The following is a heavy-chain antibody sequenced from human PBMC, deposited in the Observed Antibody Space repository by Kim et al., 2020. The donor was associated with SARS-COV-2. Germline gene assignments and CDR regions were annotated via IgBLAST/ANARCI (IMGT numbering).Heavy chain of an antibody. J-gene: IGHJ6*02. V-gene: IGHV1-46*01. CDR2: ST. CDR3: ARDCYYGMDV. Sequence: STSYAQKCQGRVTMTRDTSTSTVYMELSSLRSEDTAVYYCARDCYYGMDVWGQGTTVTVSS.